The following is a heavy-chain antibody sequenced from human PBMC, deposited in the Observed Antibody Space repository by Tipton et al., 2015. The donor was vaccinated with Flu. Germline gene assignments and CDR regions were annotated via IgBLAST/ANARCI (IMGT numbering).Heavy chain of an antibody. CDR3: ARDLRGYSGYTGGDAFDV. V-gene: IGHV4-4*07. Sequence: TLSLTCTVSGGSIRNYYWSWIRQPAGKGLEWIGRISHSGSTNYNASLNGRVTMSVDPSKDQLSLRLSSATAADTAKYYCARDLRGYSGYTGGDAFDVWGQGTMVTVSS. J-gene: IGHJ3*01. CDR2: ISHSGST. CDR1: GGSIRNYY. D-gene: IGHD5-12*01.